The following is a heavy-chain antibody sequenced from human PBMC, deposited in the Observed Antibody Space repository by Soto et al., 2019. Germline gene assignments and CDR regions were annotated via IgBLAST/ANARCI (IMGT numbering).Heavy chain of an antibody. Sequence: QVQLQESGPGLVKPSQTLSLTCTVSGGSISSGGYYWSWIRQHPGKGLEWIGYIYYSGSTYYNPSLKRRVTISVDTSKNQFSLKLSSVTAADTAVYYCARGSRYYYGSGSYYNTYYYYYMDVWGKGTTVTVSS. D-gene: IGHD3-10*01. CDR3: ARGSRYYYGSGSYYNTYYYYYMDV. CDR1: GGSISSGGYY. V-gene: IGHV4-31*03. CDR2: IYYSGST. J-gene: IGHJ6*03.